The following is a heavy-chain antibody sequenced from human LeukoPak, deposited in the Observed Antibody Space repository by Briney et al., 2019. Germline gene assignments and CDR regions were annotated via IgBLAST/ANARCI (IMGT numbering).Heavy chain of an antibody. Sequence: GGSLRLSCVVSGITFSNAWMNWVRQTPGKGLEWVGRIKSKVNGGTTDYAAPVKGRFTISRDNAENSLYLQMNSLRVEDTAFYYCARDLAYSRLDYWGQGMLVTVSS. CDR3: ARDLAYSRLDY. CDR2: IKSKVNGGTT. CDR1: GITFSNAW. V-gene: IGHV3-15*07. J-gene: IGHJ4*02. D-gene: IGHD5-18*01.